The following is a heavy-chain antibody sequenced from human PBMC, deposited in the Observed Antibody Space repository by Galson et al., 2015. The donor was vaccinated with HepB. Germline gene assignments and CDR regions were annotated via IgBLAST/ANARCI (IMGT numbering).Heavy chain of an antibody. Sequence: SVKVSCKASGYTFTSYGISWVRQAPGQGLEWMGWISGYNGNTNYTQKFQGRVTMTTDTSTSTAYMELRSLRSDDTAVYYCARDRRGSWYDAFDIWGQGTMVTVSS. CDR1: GYTFTSYG. D-gene: IGHD6-13*01. J-gene: IGHJ3*02. CDR3: ARDRRGSWYDAFDI. V-gene: IGHV1-18*04. CDR2: ISGYNGNT.